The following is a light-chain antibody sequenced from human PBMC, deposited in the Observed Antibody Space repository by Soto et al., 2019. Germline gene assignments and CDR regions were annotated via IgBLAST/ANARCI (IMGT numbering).Light chain of an antibody. CDR1: QSVSSTY. CDR3: QKYDSLTPST. V-gene: IGKV3-20*01. Sequence: EIVLTQSPGTLSLSPGERATLSCMASQSVSSTYLAWYQQKPGQAPRLLIYGASSRATGIPDRFSGSGSGTTFYTLISRLEAEDFAVYYCQKYDSLTPSTFGQGTKVEIK. J-gene: IGKJ1*01. CDR2: GAS.